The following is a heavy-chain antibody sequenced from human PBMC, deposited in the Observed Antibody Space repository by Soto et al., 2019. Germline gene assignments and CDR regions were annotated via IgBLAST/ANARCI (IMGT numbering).Heavy chain of an antibody. CDR1: GLYVWSNY. CDR3: MRGPIHLGGRYDDRRAF. Sequence: DVQLLESGGGLVQPGGSLRLSCAACGLYVWSNYMCWVRQAPGKGMVWVSLIYNTDGTYYEDSVKGRFTISRDNPKNTLYLLMNSLRVEDTAVYYCMRGPIHLGGRYDDRRAFWGQGTVVTVSS. D-gene: IGHD3-3*01. J-gene: IGHJ4*02. V-gene: IGHV3-66*01. CDR2: IYNTDGT.